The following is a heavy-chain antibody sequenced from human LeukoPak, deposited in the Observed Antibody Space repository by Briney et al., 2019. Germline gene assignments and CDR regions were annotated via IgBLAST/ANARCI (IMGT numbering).Heavy chain of an antibody. V-gene: IGHV4-38-2*01. D-gene: IGHD7-27*01. CDR1: GYSISSGYY. CDR3: ASQDPSGDPLDY. Sequence: KPSETLSLTCAVSGYSISSGYYWGWIRQPPGKGLEWIGSIYHSGSTYYNPSLKSRVTISVDTSKNQFSLKLSSVTAADTAVYYCASQDPSGDPLDYWGQGTLVTVSS. J-gene: IGHJ4*02. CDR2: IYHSGST.